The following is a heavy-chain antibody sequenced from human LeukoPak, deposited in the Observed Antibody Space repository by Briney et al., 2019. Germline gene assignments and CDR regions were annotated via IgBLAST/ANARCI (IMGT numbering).Heavy chain of an antibody. V-gene: IGHV3-74*01. D-gene: IGHD1-26*01. Sequence: GGSLRLSCAASGFTFSSYWMHWVRQAPGKGLVWVSRINSDGSSTSYADSVKGRFTISRDNSKNTLYLQMKSLRVEDTAVYYCARAGVGAIYYFDYWGQGTLVTVSS. CDR1: GFTFSSYW. J-gene: IGHJ4*02. CDR3: ARAGVGAIYYFDY. CDR2: INSDGSST.